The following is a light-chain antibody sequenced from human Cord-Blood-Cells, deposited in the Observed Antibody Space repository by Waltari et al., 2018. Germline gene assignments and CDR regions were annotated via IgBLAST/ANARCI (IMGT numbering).Light chain of an antibody. J-gene: IGKJ5*01. Sequence: LVLTHSPGTLSLSPGERATLSCRPSQSVSSSYLAWYQQKPGQAPWLLIYGASSRATGIPDRFSGSGSGTDFTLTISRLEPEDFAVYYCQQYGSSPPITFGQGTRLEIK. CDR1: QSVSSSY. CDR3: QQYGSSPPIT. V-gene: IGKV3-20*01. CDR2: GAS.